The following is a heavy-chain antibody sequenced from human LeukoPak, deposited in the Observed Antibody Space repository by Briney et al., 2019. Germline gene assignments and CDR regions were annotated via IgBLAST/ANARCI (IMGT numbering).Heavy chain of an antibody. V-gene: IGHV5-51*01. CDR2: IYPGDSDT. CDR1: GYSFTSYW. CDR3: ARSFRRYFDSEFDP. J-gene: IGHJ5*02. D-gene: IGHD3-9*01. Sequence: GASLQISCKGSGYSFTSYWIGWVRQLPGKGLEWMEIIYPGDSDTRYSPSFQGQVTISADKSISTAYLQWSSLKASDTAMYYCARSFRRYFDSEFDPWGQGTLVTVSS.